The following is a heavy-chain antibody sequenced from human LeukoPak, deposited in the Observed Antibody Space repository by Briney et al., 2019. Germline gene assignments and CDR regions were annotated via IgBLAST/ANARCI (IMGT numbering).Heavy chain of an antibody. Sequence: GGSLRLSCAASGFSFSDFYMDWVRQAPGKGLEWVAVISYDGSNKYYADSVKGRFTISRDNSKNTLYLQMNSLRAEDTAVYYCAREAIGYCSSTSCRSPNNWFDPWGQGTLVTVSS. V-gene: IGHV3-30*03. CDR1: GFSFSDFY. D-gene: IGHD2-2*01. CDR2: ISYDGSNK. J-gene: IGHJ5*02. CDR3: AREAIGYCSSTSCRSPNNWFDP.